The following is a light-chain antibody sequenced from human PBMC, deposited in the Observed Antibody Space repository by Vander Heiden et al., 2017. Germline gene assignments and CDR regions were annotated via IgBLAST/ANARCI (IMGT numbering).Light chain of an antibody. Sequence: QSALTQPASVSGFPGQPIPISCTGTSSDVAIYKFASWYQQHPGKAPKLIINEVDKRPSGVSSRFSGSKSGNTASLTISGLQAEDESDYYCCSYAGYSTFVFGTGTKVTVL. V-gene: IGLV2-23*02. CDR3: CSYAGYSTFV. J-gene: IGLJ1*01. CDR1: SSDVAIYKF. CDR2: EVD.